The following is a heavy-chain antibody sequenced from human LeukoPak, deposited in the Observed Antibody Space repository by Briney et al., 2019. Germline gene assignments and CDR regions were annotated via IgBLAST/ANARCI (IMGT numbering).Heavy chain of an antibody. CDR1: GGTLSGYA. CDR3: ARGKLGYCYYHMDA. J-gene: IGHJ6*03. D-gene: IGHD3-3*02. Sequence: ASVKVSCKASGGTLSGYAISWVRQAPGQGLEWMGGIIPIYGTPHSAQKFQGRVTITTDESTSTAFMDLSSLRSEDTAVYYCARGKLGYCYYHMDAWGKGTTVTVSS. CDR2: IIPIYGTP. V-gene: IGHV1-69*05.